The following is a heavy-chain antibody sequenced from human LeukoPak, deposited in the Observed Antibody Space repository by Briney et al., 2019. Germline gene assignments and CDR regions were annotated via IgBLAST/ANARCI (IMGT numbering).Heavy chain of an antibody. V-gene: IGHV1-18*01. CDR1: GYTFTRHG. J-gene: IGHJ4*02. CDR3: ARDPHEFSSGWSHFEY. CDR2: INTYNGNT. Sequence: ASVKVSCKASGYTFTRHGISWVRQAPGQGLEWMGWINTYNGNTNYAQKLQGRVTMTTDTSTSTADMELRSLRSDDTAVYYCARDPHEFSSGWSHFEYWGQGTLVTVSS. D-gene: IGHD6-19*01.